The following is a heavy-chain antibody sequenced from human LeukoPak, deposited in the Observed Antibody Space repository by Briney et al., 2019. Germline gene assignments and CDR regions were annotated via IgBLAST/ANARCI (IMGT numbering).Heavy chain of an antibody. CDR2: ISSSSSYI. Sequence: KPGGSLRLSCAASGFTFSSYSMNWVRQAPGKGLEWVSSISSSSSYIYYADSVKGRFTISRDNAKNSLYLQMNSLRAEDTAVYYCARDPGYKGYFDYWGQGTLVTVSS. V-gene: IGHV3-21*01. CDR3: ARDPGYKGYFDY. CDR1: GFTFSSYS. D-gene: IGHD1-14*01. J-gene: IGHJ4*02.